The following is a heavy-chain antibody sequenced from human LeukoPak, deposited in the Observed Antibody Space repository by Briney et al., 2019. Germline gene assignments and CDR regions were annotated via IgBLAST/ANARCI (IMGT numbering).Heavy chain of an antibody. V-gene: IGHV4-39*01. CDR1: GGSISSSSHY. Sequence: SETLSLTCTVSGGSISSSSHYWGWIRQPPGKGLEWIGSIYYSGSTYYNPSLKSRVTISVDTSKNQFSLKLSSVTAADTAVYYCARHGLLWFGESFDYWGQGTLVTVSS. J-gene: IGHJ4*02. D-gene: IGHD3-10*01. CDR3: ARHGLLWFGESFDY. CDR2: IYYSGST.